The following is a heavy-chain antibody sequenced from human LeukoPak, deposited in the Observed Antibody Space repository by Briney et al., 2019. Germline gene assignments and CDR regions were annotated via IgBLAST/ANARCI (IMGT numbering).Heavy chain of an antibody. V-gene: IGHV4-34*01. D-gene: IGHD2-15*01. CDR1: GGSFSGYY. CDR3: ARGLVVVVAATRGMDV. CDR2: INHSGST. J-gene: IGHJ6*02. Sequence: SQTLSLTRAVYGGSFSGYYWSWIRQPPGKGLEWIGEINHSGSTNYNPSLKRRVTISVDTSKNQFSLKLSSVTAADTAVYYCARGLVVVVAATRGMDVWGQGTTVTVSS.